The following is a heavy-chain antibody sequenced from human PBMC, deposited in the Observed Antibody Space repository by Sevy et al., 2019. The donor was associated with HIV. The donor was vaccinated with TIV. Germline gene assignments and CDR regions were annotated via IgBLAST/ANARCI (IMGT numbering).Heavy chain of an antibody. D-gene: IGHD3-10*01. Sequence: GESLKISCAASGFILRNYVMHWVRQAPGKGLEWVAAVSFDGRDKFYADSVKGRFTISRDNSKNRLYLQTNSLRAEDTAEYYCGRDQAGPSDDYYYYYGMDLWGQGTTVTVSS. CDR3: GRDQAGPSDDYYYYYGMDL. CDR2: VSFDGRDK. J-gene: IGHJ6*02. CDR1: GFILRNYV. V-gene: IGHV3-30*04.